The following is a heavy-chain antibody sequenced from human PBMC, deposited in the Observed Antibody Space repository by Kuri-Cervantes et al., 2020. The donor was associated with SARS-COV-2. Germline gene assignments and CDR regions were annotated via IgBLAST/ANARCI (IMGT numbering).Heavy chain of an antibody. Sequence: GSLRLSCTVSGGSISSYYWSWIRQPPGQGLEWLGYIYYSGSTKYNPSLESRVTISLDTSRNQFSLKLSSVTAADSAVYYCARVGVYCSSTSCYPNWFDPWGQGTLVTVSS. V-gene: IGHV4-59*12. D-gene: IGHD2-2*01. CDR1: GGSISSYY. CDR3: ARVGVYCSSTSCYPNWFDP. CDR2: IYYSGST. J-gene: IGHJ5*02.